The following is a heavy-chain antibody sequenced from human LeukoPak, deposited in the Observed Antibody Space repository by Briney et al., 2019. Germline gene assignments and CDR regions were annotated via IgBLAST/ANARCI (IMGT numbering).Heavy chain of an antibody. J-gene: IGHJ4*02. CDR3: ARDRGGSYSGPFDY. D-gene: IGHD1-26*01. V-gene: IGHV1-46*01. CDR1: GYTFTNFY. CDR2: INPRGGSA. Sequence: ASVKVSCKASGYTFTNFYMHWVRQAPGQGLEWMGIINPRGGSASSAQKFQGRVTMTRDTSTSTVYMELSSLRSEDTAVYYCARDRGGSYSGPFDYWGQGTLVTVSS.